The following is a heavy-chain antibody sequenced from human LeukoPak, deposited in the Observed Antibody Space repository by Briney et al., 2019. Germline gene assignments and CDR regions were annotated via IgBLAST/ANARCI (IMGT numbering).Heavy chain of an antibody. CDR3: ARGAAATRDY. Sequence: PSETLSLTCTVSGGSNSGYYWSWIRQPPGKGLEWIGYIHYSGSTDYNPSLKSRVTISVDTSKNQFSLKLTSVTAADTAVYYCARGAAATRDYWGQGILVTVSS. V-gene: IGHV4-59*01. CDR1: GGSNSGYY. CDR2: IHYSGST. D-gene: IGHD2-15*01. J-gene: IGHJ4*02.